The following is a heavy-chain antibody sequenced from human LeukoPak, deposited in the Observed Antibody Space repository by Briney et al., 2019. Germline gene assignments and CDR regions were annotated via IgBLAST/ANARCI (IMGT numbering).Heavy chain of an antibody. Sequence: AGGSLRLSCAASGFSISTNWMSWVRQALGKGLEWVANIKQDGSEKYYVDSVKGRFTISRDNAKNSLYLQMNSLRADDTAVYYCARDLTYHYDPTSDYWGQGTLVTVSS. V-gene: IGHV3-7*01. CDR3: ARDLTYHYDPTSDY. J-gene: IGHJ4*02. CDR1: GFSISTNW. D-gene: IGHD3-22*01. CDR2: IKQDGSEK.